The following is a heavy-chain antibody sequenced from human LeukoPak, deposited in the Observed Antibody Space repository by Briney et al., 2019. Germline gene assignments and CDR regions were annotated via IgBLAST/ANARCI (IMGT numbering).Heavy chain of an antibody. CDR2: IIPILGIA. Sequence: SVKVSCKASGGTVISYAICWVRQAPGQGLEWMGRIIPILGIANYAQKFQGRVTITADESTSTAYMELSSLRSEVTAVYYCARSAYVEKNILTGYHYCYGMDVWGQGTTVTVSS. J-gene: IGHJ6*02. D-gene: IGHD3-9*01. V-gene: IGHV1-69*04. CDR1: GGTVISYA. CDR3: ARSAYVEKNILTGYHYCYGMDV.